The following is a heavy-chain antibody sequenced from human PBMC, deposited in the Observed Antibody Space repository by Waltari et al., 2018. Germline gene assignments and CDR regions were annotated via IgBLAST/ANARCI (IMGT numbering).Heavy chain of an antibody. V-gene: IGHV4-61*02. J-gene: IGHJ2*01. CDR1: GGSITSGNYY. CDR3: AREPSVAARSYWYFDL. Sequence: QVQLQESGPGLVKPSQTLSLICTVSGGSITSGNYYWTWIRQPAGKGLEWIGRIYTTGTTTYNPSPRSRVTILVDTSNNHFSLRLSSVTAADTAVYYCAREPSVAARSYWYFDLWGRGTLVTVSS. D-gene: IGHD6-6*01. CDR2: IYTTGTT.